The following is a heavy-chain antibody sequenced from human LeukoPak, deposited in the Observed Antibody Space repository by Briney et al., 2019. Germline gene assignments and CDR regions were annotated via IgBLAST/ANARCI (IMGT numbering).Heavy chain of an antibody. Sequence: GGSLRLSCAASGFTFSSYAMSWVRQAPGKGLEWVSAISGSGGGTYYADSVKGRFTISRDNSKNTLYLQMNSLRAEDTAVYYCAKAHSLYYYYYMDVWGKGTTVTVSS. V-gene: IGHV3-23*01. CDR3: AKAHSLYYYYYMDV. CDR2: ISGSGGGT. CDR1: GFTFSSYA. D-gene: IGHD2-21*01. J-gene: IGHJ6*03.